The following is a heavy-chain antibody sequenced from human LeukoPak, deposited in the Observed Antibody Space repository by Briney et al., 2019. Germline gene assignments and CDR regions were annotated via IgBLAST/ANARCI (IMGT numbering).Heavy chain of an antibody. CDR1: GSTFSDYD. Sequence: GGSLRLPCAASGSTFSDYDMHWVRQATGIGLEWVSAIGTAGDTYYTGSVKGRFTISRENDKNSLYLQMNSLRAGDTAVYYCARVAKERVGGVYYFDYWGQGTLVTVSS. D-gene: IGHD1-1*01. V-gene: IGHV3-13*01. CDR3: ARVAKERVGGVYYFDY. J-gene: IGHJ4*02. CDR2: IGTAGDT.